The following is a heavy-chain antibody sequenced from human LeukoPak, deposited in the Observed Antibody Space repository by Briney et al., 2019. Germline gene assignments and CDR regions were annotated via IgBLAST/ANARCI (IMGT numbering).Heavy chain of an antibody. Sequence: SETLSLICTVSGGSISSGGYYWSWIRQHPGKGLEWIGYIYYSGSTYYNPSLKSRVTISVDTSKNQFSLKLSSVTAADTAVYYCARVFTASDAFDIWGQGTMVTVSS. CDR2: IYYSGST. J-gene: IGHJ3*02. D-gene: IGHD3-16*01. CDR1: GGSISSGGYY. V-gene: IGHV4-31*03. CDR3: ARVFTASDAFDI.